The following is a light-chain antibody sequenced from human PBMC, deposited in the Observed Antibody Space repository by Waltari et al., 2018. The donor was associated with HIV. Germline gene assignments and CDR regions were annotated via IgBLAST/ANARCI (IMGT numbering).Light chain of an antibody. CDR1: PSNIGTGN. CDR3: GTWDSSLSIMV. Sequence: QSVLTQPPSVSAAPGQRVTISSSGIPSNIGTGNLSWYQQVPGTAPKLLTYDNNKRPSGIPDRFSGSKSGTSATLDITGLETGDEADYYCGTWDSSLSIMVFGGGTKVTVL. V-gene: IGLV1-51*01. J-gene: IGLJ2*01. CDR2: DNN.